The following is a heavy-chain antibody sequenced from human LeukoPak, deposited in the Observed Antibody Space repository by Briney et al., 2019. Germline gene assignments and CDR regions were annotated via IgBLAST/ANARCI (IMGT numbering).Heavy chain of an antibody. CDR3: ARADDYYDSSGYVDY. Sequence: GGSLRLSCAASGFTFSSYGMHWVRQAPGKGLEWVAVISYDGSNKYYADSVKGRFTISRDNSKNTLYLQMNSLRAEDTAVYYCARADDYYDSSGYVDYWGQGTLVTVSS. CDR2: ISYDGSNK. V-gene: IGHV3-30*03. J-gene: IGHJ4*02. D-gene: IGHD3-22*01. CDR1: GFTFSSYG.